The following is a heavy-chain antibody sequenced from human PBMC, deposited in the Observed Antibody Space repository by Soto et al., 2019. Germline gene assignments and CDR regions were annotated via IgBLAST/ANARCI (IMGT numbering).Heavy chain of an antibody. Sequence: SETLSLTCTVSGVSIGNALYYWSWIRQHPAKGLEWIGYIYYSGNIYYSPSLKSRLYISIDTSKNQFSLRLDSVTAADTAVYYCARGLVGSSGEHGTFDFWGQGTVVTVSS. CDR2: IYYSGNI. J-gene: IGHJ3*01. V-gene: IGHV4-31*03. CDR3: ARGLVGSSGEHGTFDF. CDR1: GVSIGNALYY. D-gene: IGHD3-22*01.